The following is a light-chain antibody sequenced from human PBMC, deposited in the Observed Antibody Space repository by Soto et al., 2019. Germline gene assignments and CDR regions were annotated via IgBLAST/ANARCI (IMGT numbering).Light chain of an antibody. V-gene: IGLV4-60*02. CDR2: LEGSGSY. CDR3: ETWDSNTRV. CDR1: SGHSSYI. J-gene: IGLJ2*01. Sequence: QAVVTQSSSASASLGSSVKLTCTLSSGHSSYIIAWHQQQPGKAPRYLMKLEGSGSYNKGSGVPDRFSGSSSGADRYLIISNLQFEDEADYYCETWDSNTRVFGGGTKVTVL.